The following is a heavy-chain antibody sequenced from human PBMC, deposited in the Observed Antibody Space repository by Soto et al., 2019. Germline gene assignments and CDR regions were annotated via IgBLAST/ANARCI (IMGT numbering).Heavy chain of an antibody. D-gene: IGHD6-13*01. CDR2: IYYSGST. Sequence: QVQLQESGPGLVKPPETLSLTCTVSGGSISSYYWSWIRQPPGKGLEWIGYIYYSGSTNYNPSLKSRVTISVDTSKNQFSLKLSSVTAADTAVYYCARASSSWDRNSPTTYYYYGMDVWGQGTTVTVSS. CDR1: GGSISSYY. J-gene: IGHJ6*02. CDR3: ARASSSWDRNSPTTYYYYGMDV. V-gene: IGHV4-59*01.